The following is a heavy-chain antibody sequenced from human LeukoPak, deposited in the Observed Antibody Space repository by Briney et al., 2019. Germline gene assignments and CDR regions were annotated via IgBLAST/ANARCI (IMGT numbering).Heavy chain of an antibody. V-gene: IGHV5-51*01. J-gene: IGHJ5*02. Sequence: GESLKISCKGSGYSFTSYWIGWVRQMPGKGLEWMGIIYPGDSDTRYSPSFQGQVTISADKSISTASLQWSSLKASDTAMYYCARLVTISGVVIIQGSWFDPWGQGTLVTVSS. D-gene: IGHD3-3*01. CDR2: IYPGDSDT. CDR1: GYSFTSYW. CDR3: ARLVTISGVVIIQGSWFDP.